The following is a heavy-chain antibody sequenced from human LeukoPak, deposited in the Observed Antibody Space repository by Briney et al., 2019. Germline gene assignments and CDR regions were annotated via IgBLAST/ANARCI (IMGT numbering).Heavy chain of an antibody. D-gene: IGHD3-22*01. V-gene: IGHV4-34*01. CDR2: INHSGST. CDR1: GGSFSGYY. Sequence: SETLSLTCAVYGGSFSGYYWSWIRRPPGKGLEWIGEINHSGSTNYNPSLKSRVTISVDTSKNQFSLKLSSVTAADTAVYYCARNGGDSSGYYQYWGQGTLVTVSS. J-gene: IGHJ4*02. CDR3: ARNGGDSSGYYQY.